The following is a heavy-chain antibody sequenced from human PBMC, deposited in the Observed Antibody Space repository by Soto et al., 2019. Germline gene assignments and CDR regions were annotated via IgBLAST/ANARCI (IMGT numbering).Heavy chain of an antibody. CDR1: GDSVSSNIAG. Sequence: SQTLSLTCAITGDSVSSNIAGWSWVRQSPSRGLEWLGRTYYRSKWYYEYAVSVRGRITINPDTSKNQYSLQLNSVTPEDTAVYFCARGEQYSGRIFDYWGQGTLVTVSS. CDR3: ARGEQYSGRIFDY. J-gene: IGHJ4*01. CDR2: TYYRSKWYY. V-gene: IGHV6-1*01. D-gene: IGHD1-26*01.